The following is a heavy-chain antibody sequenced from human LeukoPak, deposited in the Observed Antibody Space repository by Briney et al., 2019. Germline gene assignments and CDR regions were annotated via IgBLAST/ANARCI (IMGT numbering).Heavy chain of an antibody. CDR2: INPNSGGT. J-gene: IGHJ4*02. D-gene: IGHD1-26*01. Sequence: ASVKVSFKASGYTFTGYYMHWVRQAPGQGLEWMGWINPNSGGTNYAQKFQGRVTMTRDTSISTAYMELSRLRSDDTAVYYCARVYRYSGSPFDYWGQGTLVTVSS. CDR3: ARVYRYSGSPFDY. V-gene: IGHV1-2*02. CDR1: GYTFTGYY.